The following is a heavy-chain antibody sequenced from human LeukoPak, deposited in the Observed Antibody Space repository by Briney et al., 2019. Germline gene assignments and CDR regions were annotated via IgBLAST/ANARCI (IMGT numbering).Heavy chain of an antibody. Sequence: GGSLRLSCAASGFTFSSYGMHWVRQAPGKGLEWVAVIWYDGSNKYYADSVKGRFTISRDNSKNTLYLQMNSLRAEDTAVCYCAREGEYSSSWLDYWGQGTLVTVSS. J-gene: IGHJ4*02. V-gene: IGHV3-33*01. D-gene: IGHD6-13*01. CDR2: IWYDGSNK. CDR1: GFTFSSYG. CDR3: AREGEYSSSWLDY.